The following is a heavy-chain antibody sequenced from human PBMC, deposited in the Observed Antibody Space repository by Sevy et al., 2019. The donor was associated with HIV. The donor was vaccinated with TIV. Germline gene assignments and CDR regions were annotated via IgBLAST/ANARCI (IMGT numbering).Heavy chain of an antibody. CDR2: LSWNSGSI. CDR3: AKGDSSSWYGTLYYYYYGMDV. D-gene: IGHD6-13*01. J-gene: IGHJ6*02. Sequence: GGSLRLSCAASGFTFDDYAMHWVRQAPGKGLEWVSGLSWNSGSIGYADSVKGRFTISRDNAKNSLYLQMNSLRAEDTALYYCAKGDSSSWYGTLYYYYYGMDVWGQGTTVTVSS. CDR1: GFTFDDYA. V-gene: IGHV3-9*01.